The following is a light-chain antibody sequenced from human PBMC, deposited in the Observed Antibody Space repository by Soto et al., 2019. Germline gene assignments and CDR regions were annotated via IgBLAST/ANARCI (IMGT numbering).Light chain of an antibody. CDR3: QERYNATIT. CDR2: VAS. CDR1: QNIINY. V-gene: IGKV1-39*01. Sequence: EIKITQSISSLSASMEDRVTITCRASQNIINYLNWYQQKPGKAPRLLIYVASRLESGVPSRFSVIVSGTDFTLNVGGLKPEDGETDDGQERYNATITFSQGTRLEIK. J-gene: IGKJ5*01.